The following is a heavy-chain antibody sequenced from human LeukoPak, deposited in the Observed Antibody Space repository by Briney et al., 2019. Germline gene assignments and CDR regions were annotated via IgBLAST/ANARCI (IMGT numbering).Heavy chain of an antibody. Sequence: GGSLRLSCAASGFTFSNAWMSWVRQAPGKGLEWVGRIKSKTDGGTTDYAAPVKGRFTISRDDSKNTLYLQMNSLRAEDTAVYYCAKEVGSSWYTFDYWGQGTLVTVSS. CDR3: AKEVGSSWYTFDY. V-gene: IGHV3-15*01. CDR2: IKSKTDGGTT. CDR1: GFTFSNAW. D-gene: IGHD6-13*01. J-gene: IGHJ4*02.